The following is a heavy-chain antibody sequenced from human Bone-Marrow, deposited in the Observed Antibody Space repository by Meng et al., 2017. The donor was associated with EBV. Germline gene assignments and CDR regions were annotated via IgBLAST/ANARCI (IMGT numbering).Heavy chain of an antibody. D-gene: IGHD5-12*01. Sequence: QGELVQSGAEVKKPGSAVQASCKASGGTFSSYAISWVRQAPGQGLEWMGGIIPIFGTANYAQKFQGRVTITADESTSTAYMELSSLRSEDTAVYYCARDPGYAGYFDYWGQGTLVTVSS. CDR3: ARDPGYAGYFDY. J-gene: IGHJ4*02. V-gene: IGHV1-69*12. CDR2: IIPIFGTA. CDR1: GGTFSSYA.